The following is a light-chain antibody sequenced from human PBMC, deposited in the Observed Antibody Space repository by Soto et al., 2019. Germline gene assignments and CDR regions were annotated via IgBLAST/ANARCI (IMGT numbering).Light chain of an antibody. CDR1: QSVSSY. CDR3: QQRSHWPWT. V-gene: IGKV3-11*01. Sequence: EIVLTQSPATLSLSPGESATLSCRASQSVSSYLAWYQQQPGQAPRPLIYDASNRSTGIPARFSGSGSGTDFTLTMSSLEPEDFAVYYCQQRSHWPWTFGQGTKVEIK. J-gene: IGKJ1*01. CDR2: DAS.